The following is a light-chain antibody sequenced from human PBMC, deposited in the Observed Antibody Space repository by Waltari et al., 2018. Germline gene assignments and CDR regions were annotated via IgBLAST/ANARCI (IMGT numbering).Light chain of an antibody. CDR3: QQYYNAPLT. J-gene: IGKJ4*01. CDR1: QSILYRSSNRNA. CDR2: WAA. Sequence: DIVMTQSPDSLAVSLGERATINCKSSQSILYRSSNRNALAWYQQKPGQPPKLLFFWAATRESGAPDRFSVSGSGTDFTLTISSLQAEDVAVYYCQQYYNAPLT. V-gene: IGKV4-1*01.